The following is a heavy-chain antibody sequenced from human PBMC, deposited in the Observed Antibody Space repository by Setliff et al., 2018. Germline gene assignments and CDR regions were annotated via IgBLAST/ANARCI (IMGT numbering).Heavy chain of an antibody. V-gene: IGHV3-72*01. CDR3: VRVAATGYKYDY. CDR2: TRTKARIYTT. Sequence: GGSLRLSCVASGFTFSDHYMDWVRQAPGKGLEWVGRTRTKARIYTTEYAASVKGRFTISRDESKNSLYLQMNSLKSEDTAVYYCVRVAATGYKYDYWGQGTLVTVSS. CDR1: GFTFSDHY. D-gene: IGHD1-20*01. J-gene: IGHJ4*02.